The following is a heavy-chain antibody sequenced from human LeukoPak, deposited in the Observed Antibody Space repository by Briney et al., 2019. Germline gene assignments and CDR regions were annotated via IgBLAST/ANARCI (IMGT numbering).Heavy chain of an antibody. J-gene: IGHJ6*02. CDR1: GYTFTGYH. V-gene: IGHV1-2*02. CDR2: INPNSGGT. D-gene: IGHD3-9*01. Sequence: ASVKVSCKASGYTFTGYHMHWVRQAPGQGLEWMGWINPNSGGTNYAQKFQGRVTMTRDTSISTAYMELSRLRSDDTAVYYCARVVRDYDILTGYWYYYGMDVWGQGTTVTVSS. CDR3: ARVVRDYDILTGYWYYYGMDV.